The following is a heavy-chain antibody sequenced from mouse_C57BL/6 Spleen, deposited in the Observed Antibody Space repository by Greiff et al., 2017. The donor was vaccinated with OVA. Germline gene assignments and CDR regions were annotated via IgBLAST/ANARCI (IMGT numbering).Heavy chain of an antibody. CDR3: ARGAQATWGYAMDY. CDR1: GYTFTSYW. Sequence: VQLQQPGAELVRPGSSVKLSCKASGYTFTSYWMHWVKQRPIQGLEWIGNIDPSDSETHYNQKFKDKATLTVDKSSSTAYMQLSSLTSEDSAVYYCARGAQATWGYAMDYWGQGTSVTVSS. V-gene: IGHV1-52*01. J-gene: IGHJ4*01. D-gene: IGHD3-2*02. CDR2: IDPSDSET.